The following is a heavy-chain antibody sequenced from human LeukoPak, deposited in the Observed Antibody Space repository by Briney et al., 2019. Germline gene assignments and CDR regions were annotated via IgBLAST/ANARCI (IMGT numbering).Heavy chain of an antibody. J-gene: IGHJ5*02. D-gene: IGHD6-19*01. Sequence: GGSLRLSCAASGFTFSSYGMHWVRQAPGKGLEWVAVIWYDGSNKYYADSVKGRFTISGDNSKNTLYLQMNSLRAEDTAVYYCARGSSSGWYSLNWFDPWGQGTLVTVSS. CDR3: ARGSSSGWYSLNWFDP. CDR1: GFTFSSYG. V-gene: IGHV3-33*01. CDR2: IWYDGSNK.